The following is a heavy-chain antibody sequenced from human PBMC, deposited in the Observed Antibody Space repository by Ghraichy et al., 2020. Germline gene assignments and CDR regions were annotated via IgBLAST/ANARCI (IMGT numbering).Heavy chain of an antibody. Sequence: LSLTCAVSGFTFTDYWMHWVRQAPGKGLVWVSRFYTDVSTATYADSVKGRFTISRDNAKNTLYLQMNSLRAEDTAVYYCASSALTYYGTALGYWGQGSVFTVSS. D-gene: IGHD3-22*01. CDR2: FYTDVSTA. V-gene: IGHV3-74*01. CDR3: ASSALTYYGTALGY. J-gene: IGHJ4*02. CDR1: GFTFTDYW.